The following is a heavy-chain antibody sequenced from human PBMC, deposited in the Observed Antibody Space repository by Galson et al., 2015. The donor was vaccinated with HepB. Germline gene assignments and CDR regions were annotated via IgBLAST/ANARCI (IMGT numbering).Heavy chain of an antibody. V-gene: IGHV5-51*01. CDR3: ATTLGPVLLWFGELGPGAFDI. D-gene: IGHD3-10*01. CDR2: IYPGDSDT. CDR1: GYSFTSYW. J-gene: IGHJ3*02. Sequence: QSGAEVKKPGESLKISCKGSGYSFTSYWIGWVRQMPGKGLEWMGIIYPGDSDTRYSPSFQGQVTISADKSISTAYLQWSSLKASDTAMYYCATTLGPVLLWFGELGPGAFDIWGQGTMVTVSS.